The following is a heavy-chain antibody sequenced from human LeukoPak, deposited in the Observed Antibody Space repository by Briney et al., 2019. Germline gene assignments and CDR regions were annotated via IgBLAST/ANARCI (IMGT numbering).Heavy chain of an antibody. CDR2: IYSGGST. J-gene: IGHJ4*02. CDR1: GFTVSSNY. V-gene: IGHV3-53*01. CDR3: ARSQGGAMVTR. Sequence: GGSLRLSCAASGFTVSSNYMSWVRQAPGKGLEWVSVIYSGGSTYYADSVKGRFTISRDNSKNTLYLQMNSLRAEDTAVYYCARSQGGAMVTRWGQGTLVTVSS. D-gene: IGHD5-18*01.